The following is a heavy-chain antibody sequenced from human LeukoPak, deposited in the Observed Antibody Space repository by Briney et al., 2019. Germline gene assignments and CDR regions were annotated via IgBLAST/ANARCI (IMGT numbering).Heavy chain of an antibody. CDR2: IKAGNGDT. CDR1: GDIFTKYV. D-gene: IGHD2-21*01. Sequence: GGSVRVSCKASGDIFTKYVVHWVRQAPGERAEWMGWIKAGNGDTKYSQNFQDSLTITRDTSASTVYMELSSLTSEDTALYYCARDDCGDTCYPGGYWGQGTLVTASS. CDR3: ARDDCGDTCYPGGY. J-gene: IGHJ4*02. V-gene: IGHV1-3*01.